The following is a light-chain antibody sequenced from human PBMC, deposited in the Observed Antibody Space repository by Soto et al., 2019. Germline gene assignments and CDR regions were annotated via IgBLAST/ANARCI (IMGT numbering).Light chain of an antibody. J-gene: IGLJ1*01. CDR2: DVS. CDR1: SSNVGSYKL. Sequence: QSVLTQPASVSGSPGQSITISCTGTSSNVGSYKLVSWYQQHPGKAPKLMIYDVSNRPSGVSNRFSGSKSGNTASLTISGLRAEDEADYYCNSYTSNNTYVFGTGTKLTVL. V-gene: IGLV2-14*02. CDR3: NSYTSNNTYV.